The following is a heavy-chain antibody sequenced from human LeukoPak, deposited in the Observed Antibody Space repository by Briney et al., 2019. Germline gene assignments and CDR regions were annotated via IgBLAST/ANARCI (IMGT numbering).Heavy chain of an antibody. CDR1: GYTFTGYY. D-gene: IGHD4-17*01. V-gene: IGHV1-2*06. Sequence: GASVKVSCKASGYTFTGYYMHWVRQAPGQGLEWMGRINPNSGGTNYAQKFQGRVTMTRDTSISTAYMELSRLRSDDTAVYYCARDHPGDYFVDYWGQGTLVTVSS. CDR2: INPNSGGT. CDR3: ARDHPGDYFVDY. J-gene: IGHJ4*02.